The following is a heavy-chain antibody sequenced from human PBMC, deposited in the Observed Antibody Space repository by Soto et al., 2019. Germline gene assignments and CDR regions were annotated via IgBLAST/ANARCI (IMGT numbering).Heavy chain of an antibody. D-gene: IGHD3-10*01. V-gene: IGHV1-18*01. CDR1: GYMFMSYG. Sequence: RASVKVSCKASGYMFMSYGINWVRQAPGQGLEWMGWIRPYNGDTKYAQNLQGRVTMTTDTSTSTAYMEMRSLRSDDTAVYYCVRDLDGSGSYYTDYWGPGTLVTVSS. J-gene: IGHJ4*02. CDR2: IRPYNGDT. CDR3: VRDLDGSGSYYTDY.